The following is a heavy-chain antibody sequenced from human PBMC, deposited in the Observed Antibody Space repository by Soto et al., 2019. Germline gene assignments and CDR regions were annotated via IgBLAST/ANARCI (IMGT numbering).Heavy chain of an antibody. Sequence: QVQLVQSGAEVKKPGSSVKVSCKASGGTFSSYTIIWVRQAPGQGLEWIGRIIPILGIANYAQKFQGRVTITAYKSTSTAYMELSSLRSEDTAVYYCARGPSGDARNWGQGPLVTVSS. CDR1: GGTFSSYT. V-gene: IGHV1-69*02. CDR2: IIPILGIA. D-gene: IGHD4-17*01. J-gene: IGHJ4*02. CDR3: ARGPSGDARN.